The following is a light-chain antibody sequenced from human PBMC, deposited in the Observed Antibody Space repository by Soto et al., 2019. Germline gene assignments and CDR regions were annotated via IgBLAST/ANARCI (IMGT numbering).Light chain of an antibody. J-gene: IGLJ1*01. V-gene: IGLV2-14*01. CDR3: SSYTSSSTLFV. CDR2: EVS. Sequence: QSALTQPASVSGSPGQSITISCTGTSSDVGDYDYVSWYQQYPGKAPQLMIFEVSNRPSGVSNRFSGSKSGNTASLTISGLQAEDEADYYCSSYTSSSTLFVFGTGTQLTVL. CDR1: SSDVGDYDY.